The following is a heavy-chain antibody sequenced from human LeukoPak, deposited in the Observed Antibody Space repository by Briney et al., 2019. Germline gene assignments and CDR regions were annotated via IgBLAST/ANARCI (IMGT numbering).Heavy chain of an antibody. CDR2: IRYDGSNE. Sequence: GGSLRLSCAASGFTFSSYAMHWVRQAPGKGLEWVAFIRYDGSNEYYADSVKGRFTISRDNSKNTLYLQMSSLRAGDTAVYYCAKAGHYGSGSYYSDYWGLGTLVTVSS. D-gene: IGHD3-10*01. J-gene: IGHJ4*02. CDR3: AKAGHYGSGSYYSDY. V-gene: IGHV3-30*02. CDR1: GFTFSSYA.